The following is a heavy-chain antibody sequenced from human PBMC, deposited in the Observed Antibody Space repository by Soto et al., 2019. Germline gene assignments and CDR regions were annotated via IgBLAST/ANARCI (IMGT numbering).Heavy chain of an antibody. CDR1: GFTFTSSA. V-gene: IGHV1-58*01. CDR2: IVVGSGNT. CDR3: AADYCTNGVCYDS. D-gene: IGHD2-8*01. Sequence: SVKVSCKASGFTFTSSAVQWVRQARGQRLEWIGWIVVGSGNTSYAQKFQERVTITRDMSTSTAYMELSSLRSEDTAVYYCAADYCTNGVCYDSRGQGTLVTVSP. J-gene: IGHJ4*02.